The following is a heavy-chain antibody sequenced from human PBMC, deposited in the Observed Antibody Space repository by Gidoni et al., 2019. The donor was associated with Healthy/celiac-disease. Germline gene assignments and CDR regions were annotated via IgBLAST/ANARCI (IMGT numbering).Heavy chain of an antibody. CDR2: INSDGSST. Sequence: EVQLVESGGGLVQPGGSLRLSCAASGFTFSSYWMHWVRQAPGKGLVWVSRINSDGSSTSYADSVKGRFTISRDNAKNTLYLQMNSLRAEDTAVYYCARPPVAGQAYHYFDLWGRGTLVTVSS. J-gene: IGHJ2*01. V-gene: IGHV3-74*01. CDR3: ARPPVAGQAYHYFDL. CDR1: GFTFSSYW. D-gene: IGHD6-19*01.